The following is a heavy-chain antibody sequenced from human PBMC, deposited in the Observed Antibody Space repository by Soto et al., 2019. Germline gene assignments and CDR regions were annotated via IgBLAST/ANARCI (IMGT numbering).Heavy chain of an antibody. Sequence: QVQLVQSGAEVKKPGSSVKVSCTASGGTFSSYAIIWVRQAPGQGLEWMGGIIPVFGTANYAQKFQGRVTITADESTFTAYMELSSLTSEDTAVYYCARDRDYGDYVFDYWGQGTLVTVSS. CDR1: GGTFSSYA. D-gene: IGHD4-17*01. J-gene: IGHJ4*02. CDR2: IIPVFGTA. CDR3: ARDRDYGDYVFDY. V-gene: IGHV1-69*01.